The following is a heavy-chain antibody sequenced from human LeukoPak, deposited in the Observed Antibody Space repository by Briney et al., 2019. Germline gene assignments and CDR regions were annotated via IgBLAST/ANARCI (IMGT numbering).Heavy chain of an antibody. Sequence: ASVKVSCKASGYTFTGYYMHWVRQAPGQGLEWMGWINPNSGGTNYAQKFQGRVTMTRDTSISTAYMELSRLRSDDTAVYYCARGHSSGWRRTWPFDYWGQGTLVTVYS. CDR1: GYTFTGYY. CDR3: ARGHSSGWRRTWPFDY. CDR2: INPNSGGT. J-gene: IGHJ4*02. D-gene: IGHD6-19*01. V-gene: IGHV1-2*02.